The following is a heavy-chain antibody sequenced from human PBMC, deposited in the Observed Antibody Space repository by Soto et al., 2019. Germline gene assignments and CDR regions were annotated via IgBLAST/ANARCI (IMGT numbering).Heavy chain of an antibody. J-gene: IGHJ6*02. CDR2: IYSGGST. Sequence: GGSLRLSCAASGFTVSSNYMSWVRQAPGKGLEWVSDIYSGGSTYYADSVKGPFTTSRDNSKNPLYLQMNSLRAEDTAVSYCARDRVVVLPAAIRVYYSYGMDVWGQGPTATV. V-gene: IGHV3-53*01. CDR1: GFTVSSNY. CDR3: ARDRVVVLPAAIRVYYSYGMDV. D-gene: IGHD2-2*02.